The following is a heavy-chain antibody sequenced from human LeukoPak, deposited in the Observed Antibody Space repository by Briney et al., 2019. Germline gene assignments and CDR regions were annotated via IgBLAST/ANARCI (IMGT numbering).Heavy chain of an antibody. D-gene: IGHD3-3*01. Sequence: SETLSLTCTVSGGSISSGGYYWSWIRQHPGKGLEWIGYIYYSGSTYYSPSLKSRVTISVDTSKNQFSLKLSSVTAADTAVYYCAAYYDFWSGRCAFDIWGQGTMVTVSS. V-gene: IGHV4-31*03. CDR3: AAYYDFWSGRCAFDI. CDR2: IYYSGST. CDR1: GGSISSGGYY. J-gene: IGHJ3*02.